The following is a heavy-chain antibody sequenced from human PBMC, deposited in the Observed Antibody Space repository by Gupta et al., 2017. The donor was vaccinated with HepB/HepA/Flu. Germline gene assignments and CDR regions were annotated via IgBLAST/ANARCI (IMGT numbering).Heavy chain of an antibody. CDR2: ISTTSTRI. J-gene: IGHJ4*02. CDR3: GRGARAAADIDY. V-gene: IGHV3-11*01. Sequence: QVQLVESGGGLVRPGGSLRLPCAAPGFTFSDYFISWIRQAPGKGPEWVSYISTTSTRIYYADSVRGRFTISRDNARKSVYLHMKSLRDEDTAVYYCGRGARAAADIDYWGQGTLVTVSS. CDR1: GFTFSDYF. D-gene: IGHD1-26*01.